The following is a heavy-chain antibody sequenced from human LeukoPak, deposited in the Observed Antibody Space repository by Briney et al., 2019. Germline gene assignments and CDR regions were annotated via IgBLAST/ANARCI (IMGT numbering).Heavy chain of an antibody. Sequence: GGSLRLSCAAPAFTFSSYWMHWVRQAPGKGLVWVSRINSDGISTSYADSVKGRFTISRDNAKNTLYLQMNSLRAGDTAVYYCAKGGATVIDYWGQGTLVTVSS. J-gene: IGHJ4*02. D-gene: IGHD4-17*01. CDR1: AFTFSSYW. CDR3: AKGGATVIDY. V-gene: IGHV3-74*01. CDR2: INSDGIST.